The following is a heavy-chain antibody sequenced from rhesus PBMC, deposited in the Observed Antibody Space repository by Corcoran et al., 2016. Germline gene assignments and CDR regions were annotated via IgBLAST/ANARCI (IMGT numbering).Heavy chain of an antibody. CDR3: ARGIAGTTSLYIDL. V-gene: IGHV4-173*01. CDR2: ISGSGGST. Sequence: QLQLQESGPGLVKPSETLSLTCAVSGGSISSNYWSWIRQPPGKGLEWIGRISGSGGSTDYSPSLKSRVTISTDTSKNQCSLKLSAVTAADTAVYYCARGIAGTTSLYIDLWGPGTPITISS. CDR1: GGSISSNY. J-gene: IGHJ2*01. D-gene: IGHD1-20*01.